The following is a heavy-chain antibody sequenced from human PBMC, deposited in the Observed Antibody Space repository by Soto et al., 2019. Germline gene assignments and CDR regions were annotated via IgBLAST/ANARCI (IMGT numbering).Heavy chain of an antibody. V-gene: IGHV3-30*18. CDR1: GFTFSSYG. J-gene: IGHJ4*02. CDR3: AKARYSYGSFDY. CDR2: ISYDGSNK. D-gene: IGHD5-18*01. Sequence: TGGSLRLSCAASGFTFSSYGMHWVRQAPGKGLEWVAVISYDGSNKYYADSVKGRFTISRDNSKNTLYLQMNSLRAEDTAVYYCAKARYSYGSFDYWGQGTLVTVSS.